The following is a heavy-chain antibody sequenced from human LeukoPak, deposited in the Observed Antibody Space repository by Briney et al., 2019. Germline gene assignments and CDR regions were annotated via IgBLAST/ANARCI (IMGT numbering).Heavy chain of an antibody. CDR2: IYYSGST. V-gene: IGHV4-59*01. CDR3: ARKGAVAGTVDV. CDR1: GGSISSYY. J-gene: IGHJ6*04. D-gene: IGHD6-19*01. Sequence: SETLSLTCTVSGGSISSYYWSWIRQPPGKGLEWIGYIYYSGSTNYNPSLKSRATISVDTSKNQFSLKLSSVTAADTAVYYCARKGAVAGTVDVWRKGTTVTVSS.